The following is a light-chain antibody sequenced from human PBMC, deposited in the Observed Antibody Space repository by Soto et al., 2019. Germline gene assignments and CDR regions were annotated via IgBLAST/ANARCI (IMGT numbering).Light chain of an antibody. CDR1: NSEVGGYNY. V-gene: IGLV2-14*01. J-gene: IGLJ1*01. CDR3: SSYTSSSTRV. CDR2: DVS. Sequence: QSVLTQPASVSGSPGQSITISCTGNNSEVGGYNYVSWYQQHPGKAPKLMIYDVSNRPSGVSNRFSGSKSGNTASLTISGLQAEDEADYYCSSYTSSSTRVFGTGTKVTVL.